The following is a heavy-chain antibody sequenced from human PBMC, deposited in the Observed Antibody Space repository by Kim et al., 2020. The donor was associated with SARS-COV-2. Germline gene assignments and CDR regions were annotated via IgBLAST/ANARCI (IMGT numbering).Heavy chain of an antibody. CDR2: FSHGGTKT. CDR3: ARGRGNVWYNWNSYYYYYGMDV. CDR1: GFTLSTYA. Sequence: GGSLRLSCAASGFTLSTYAMHWVRQAPGKGLEWVTVFSHGGTKTHYADSVRGRFTLSTDISETTLYLQMSSLTTEDTAVYYCARGRGNVWYNWNSYYYYYGMDVWGQGTTVTVSS. J-gene: IGHJ6*02. D-gene: IGHD1-7*01. V-gene: IGHV3-30-3*01.